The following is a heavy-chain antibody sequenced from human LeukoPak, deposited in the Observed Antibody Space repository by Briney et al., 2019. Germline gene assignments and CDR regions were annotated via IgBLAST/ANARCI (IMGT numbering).Heavy chain of an antibody. Sequence: GGSLRLSCAASGFTVSSNEMSWVRQAPGKGLEWVSSISGGSTYYADSRKGRFTISRDNSKNTLYLQLNSLRAEDTAVYYCARRYCSTCPTGHAFDLWGQGTMVTVSS. CDR1: GFTVSSNE. V-gene: IGHV3-38*03. CDR3: ARRYCSTCPTGHAFDL. J-gene: IGHJ3*01. CDR2: ISGGST. D-gene: IGHD2-2*01.